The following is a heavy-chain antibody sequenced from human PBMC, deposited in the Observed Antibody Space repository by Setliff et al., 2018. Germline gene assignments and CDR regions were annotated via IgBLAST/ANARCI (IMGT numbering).Heavy chain of an antibody. CDR2: IKSTIDGGAI. Sequence: GSLRLSCAASGVTFTKAWMSLVRQAPGKGLEWVGRIKSTIDGGAIDYAAPVKGRFTFSRDDSKNTLYLQMNNLKTEDTATYYCTSAKLERRTGHHYYMDVWGKGTTVTV. CDR3: TSAKLERRTGHHYYMDV. D-gene: IGHD1-1*01. J-gene: IGHJ6*03. V-gene: IGHV3-15*01. CDR1: GVTFTKAW.